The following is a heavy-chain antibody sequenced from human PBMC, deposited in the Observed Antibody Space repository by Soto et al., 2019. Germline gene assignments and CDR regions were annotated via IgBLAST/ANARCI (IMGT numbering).Heavy chain of an antibody. CDR2: INAGNGNT. CDR1: GYTFTSYA. J-gene: IGHJ4*02. D-gene: IGHD3-3*01. Sequence: ASVKVSCKASGYTFTSYAMHWVRQAPGQRLEWMGWINAGNGNTKYSQKFQGRVTITRDTSASTAYMELSSLRSEDTAVYYCARDGHAYDLWSGYTRGFDYWGQGTLVTVSS. CDR3: ARDGHAYDLWSGYTRGFDY. V-gene: IGHV1-3*01.